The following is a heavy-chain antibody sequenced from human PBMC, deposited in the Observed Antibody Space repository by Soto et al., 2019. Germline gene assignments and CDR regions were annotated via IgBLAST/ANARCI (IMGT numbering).Heavy chain of an antibody. CDR3: ARIWGIADHYS. D-gene: IGHD6-13*01. V-gene: IGHV1-69*12. CDR1: GDSFKTYS. J-gene: IGHJ5*01. Sequence: QVQLVQSGAEVKKPGSSVKVSCKSSGDSFKTYSVSWVRQAPGQGLEWMGGVIPILGKPMYAQKFQDRVTITAAESTSTVFMELTSLRSDDTAVYYCARIWGIADHYSWGQGTRVTVSS. CDR2: VIPILGKP.